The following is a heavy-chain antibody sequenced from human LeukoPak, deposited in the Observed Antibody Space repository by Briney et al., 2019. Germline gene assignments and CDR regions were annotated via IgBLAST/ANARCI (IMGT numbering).Heavy chain of an antibody. D-gene: IGHD4-23*01. CDR3: ARDQGGGNRDF. V-gene: IGHV1-18*01. Sequence: ASVKVSCKASGYTFATYGFSWVRQAPGQGLEWMGWISAYNGHRTYAQNFQGRVSMTTDSSTNTAFMELRSLRPDDTAVYYCARDQGGGNRDFWGQGSLVTVSS. CDR2: ISAYNGHR. CDR1: GYTFATYG. J-gene: IGHJ4*02.